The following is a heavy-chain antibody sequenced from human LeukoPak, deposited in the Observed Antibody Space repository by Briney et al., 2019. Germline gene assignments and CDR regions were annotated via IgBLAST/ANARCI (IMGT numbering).Heavy chain of an antibody. D-gene: IGHD6-13*01. CDR2: TNSDGSLP. J-gene: IGHJ5*02. V-gene: IGHV3-74*01. Sequence: HPGGSLRLSCAASGFTFSRYWMHWVRQAPGKGLVWVSRTNSDGSLPSYADSVKGRFTISRDNAKNTLYQQMNSLGVEDTAIYYCARGLPGYSNTWNDHWGQGTLVTVSS. CDR3: ARGLPGYSNTWNDH. CDR1: GFTFSRYW.